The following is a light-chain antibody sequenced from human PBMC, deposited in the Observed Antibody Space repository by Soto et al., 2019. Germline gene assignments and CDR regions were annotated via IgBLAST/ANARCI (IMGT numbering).Light chain of an antibody. CDR1: QNVSSSY. Sequence: DIVLTQSPGTLSLSPGERATLSCRASQNVSSSYLAWYQQKPGQAPRLLIYGASSRATGIPDRFSGSGSGTDFTLTISRLEPEDFAVYYCQQYGSSRTFGQGTKVDIK. J-gene: IGKJ1*01. CDR2: GAS. V-gene: IGKV3-20*01. CDR3: QQYGSSRT.